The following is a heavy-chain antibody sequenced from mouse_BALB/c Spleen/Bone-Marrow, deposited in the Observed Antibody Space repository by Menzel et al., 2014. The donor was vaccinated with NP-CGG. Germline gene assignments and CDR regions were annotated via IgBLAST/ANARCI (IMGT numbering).Heavy chain of an antibody. V-gene: IGHV4-1*02. CDR3: TSYDGYYYWYCDV. CDR1: GFDFSRYW. Sequence: EVQLQESGGGLVQPGGSLKLSCAASGFDFSRYWMSWVRQAPGKGLEWIGEINPDSSTINYTPSLKDKFIISRDNAKNTLCLQMDKVRSEDTALYYCTSYDGYYYWYCDVWGAETTVTVSS. J-gene: IGHJ1*01. CDR2: INPDSSTI. D-gene: IGHD2-3*01.